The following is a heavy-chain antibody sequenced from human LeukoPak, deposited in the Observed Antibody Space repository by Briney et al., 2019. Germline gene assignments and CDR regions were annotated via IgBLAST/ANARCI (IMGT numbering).Heavy chain of an antibody. CDR3: AIDRYCSGASCYYCRDV. D-gene: IGHD2-15*01. Sequence: SETLSLTCTVSGGSLSSGDYYWSWLRQPPGTCLECLGYIYYSGSTYYNPSVKSRVPISVDKSKNQFSLKLSSVTAADTAVYYCAIDRYCSGASCYYCRDVWGQGTTVTVSS. CDR2: IYYSGST. J-gene: IGHJ6*02. V-gene: IGHV4-30-4*01. CDR1: GGSLSSGDYY.